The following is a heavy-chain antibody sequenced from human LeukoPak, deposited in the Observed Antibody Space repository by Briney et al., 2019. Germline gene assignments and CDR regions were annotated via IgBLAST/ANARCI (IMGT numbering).Heavy chain of an antibody. CDR3: ARDPPYYDNSGYYYDY. Sequence: GGSLRLSCIASGFTFSDYYMSWIRQAPGKGLEWVSSISGSSLYIYYADSVKGRFTISRDNAKNSLYLQMNSLRAEDTAVYYCARDPPYYDNSGYYYDYWGQGTLVTVSS. D-gene: IGHD3-22*01. CDR2: ISGSSLYI. J-gene: IGHJ4*02. CDR1: GFTFSDYY. V-gene: IGHV3-11*06.